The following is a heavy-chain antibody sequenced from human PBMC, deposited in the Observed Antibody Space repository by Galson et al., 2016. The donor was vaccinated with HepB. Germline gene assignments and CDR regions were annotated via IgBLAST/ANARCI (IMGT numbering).Heavy chain of an antibody. CDR1: GYTFPSYG. V-gene: IGHV1-18*04. Sequence: SVKVSCKASGYTFPSYGISWVRQAPGQGLEWMGWISVYNGNTNYAQKLQGRVTMTTDTSTSTAYMELTNLRSDDTALYYCARDPAAGTTSGTFDIWGQGTMVTVSS. CDR2: ISVYNGNT. D-gene: IGHD1-1*01. CDR3: ARDPAAGTTSGTFDI. J-gene: IGHJ3*02.